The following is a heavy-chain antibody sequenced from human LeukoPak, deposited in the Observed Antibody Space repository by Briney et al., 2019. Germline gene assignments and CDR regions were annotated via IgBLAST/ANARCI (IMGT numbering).Heavy chain of an antibody. CDR2: IGGSGGST. J-gene: IGHJ4*02. Sequence: PGGSLRLSCAASGFTFSSYAMSWVRQTPGKGLEWLSAIGGSGGSTFYADSVKGRFTISRDNSKNTLYLQMNSLRAEDTALYYCAKRNYDTLTGYSASFDYWGQGTLVTVSS. CDR3: AKRNYDTLTGYSASFDY. V-gene: IGHV3-23*01. CDR1: GFTFSSYA. D-gene: IGHD3-9*01.